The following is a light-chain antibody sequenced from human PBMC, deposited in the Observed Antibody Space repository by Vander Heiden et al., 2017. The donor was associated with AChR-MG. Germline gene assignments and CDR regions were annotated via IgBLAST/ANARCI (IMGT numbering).Light chain of an antibody. J-gene: IGKJ4*01. Sequence: DVQRPQSPSSLSASVGDRVIIICRASENIRNLLHWYQQKPGAAPKLLIYAASSLQSGVPSRFSGSGSGTEFTLTISSRQLEDFATYYCQESYSTPLTFGGGTRVDFK. CDR2: AAS. CDR1: ENIRNL. CDR3: QESYSTPLT. V-gene: IGKV1-39*01.